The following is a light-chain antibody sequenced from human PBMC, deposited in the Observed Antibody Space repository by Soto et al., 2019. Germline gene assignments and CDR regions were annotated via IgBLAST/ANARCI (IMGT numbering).Light chain of an antibody. CDR1: QSVSNTY. V-gene: IGKV3-20*01. J-gene: IGKJ5*01. CDR2: AAS. CDR3: QQYGSSQIT. Sequence: EIVLTQSPGPLSLSPGERATLSCRASQSVSNTYLAWYQQKPGPAPRLLIYAASSRATGSPDRFSGSGSGTDFTLPISRLEPEDFAVYYCQQYGSSQITFGQGTRLEI.